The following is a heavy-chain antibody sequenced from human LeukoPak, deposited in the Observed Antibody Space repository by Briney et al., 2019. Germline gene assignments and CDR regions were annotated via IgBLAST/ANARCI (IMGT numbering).Heavy chain of an antibody. J-gene: IGHJ6*03. D-gene: IGHD2-2*01. CDR3: ARGYQLLYYYYYMDV. Sequence: ASVKVSCKASGYTFTGYYMHWVRQAPGQGLEWMGWINPNSGGTNYAQKFQGRVTMTRDTSISTAYMELSRLRSDDTAVYYCARGYQLLYYYYYMDVWGKGTTVTVSS. CDR1: GYTFTGYY. V-gene: IGHV1-2*02. CDR2: INPNSGGT.